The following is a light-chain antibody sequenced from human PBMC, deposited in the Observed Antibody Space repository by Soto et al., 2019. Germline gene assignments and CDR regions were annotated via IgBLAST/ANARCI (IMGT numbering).Light chain of an antibody. Sequence: NFMLTQPHSVSESPVKTVTISCTLSSGSIASNYVQWYQQRPGSSPTTVIYEDNQRPSGVPDRFSGSIDSSSNSASLTISGLKTEDEADYYCQSFDSSDQVFGGGTQLTVL. J-gene: IGLJ3*02. CDR2: EDN. CDR3: QSFDSSDQV. CDR1: SGSIASNY. V-gene: IGLV6-57*01.